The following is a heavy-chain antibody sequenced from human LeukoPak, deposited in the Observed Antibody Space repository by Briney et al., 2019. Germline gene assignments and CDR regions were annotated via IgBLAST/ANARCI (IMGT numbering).Heavy chain of an antibody. CDR1: RFTFSNFA. V-gene: IGHV3-23*01. CDR2: ISASGGTT. J-gene: IGHJ6*04. CDR3: ATHSTKSSSTPMDV. Sequence: GGSLRLSCAASRFTFSNFAMSWVRQAPGKGLEWVSHISASGGTTYYADSVKGRFTISRDNSKNTLYLQMNSLRAEDTAVYYCATHSTKSSSTPMDVWGKGTTVTVSS. D-gene: IGHD6-6*01.